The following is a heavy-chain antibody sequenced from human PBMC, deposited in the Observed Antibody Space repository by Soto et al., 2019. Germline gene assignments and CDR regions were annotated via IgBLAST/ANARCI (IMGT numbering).Heavy chain of an antibody. J-gene: IGHJ1*01. V-gene: IGHV3-23*01. CDR1: GFTFRNYD. Sequence: GGSLRLSCAASGFTFRNYDLHWVRQAPGKGLEWVSFLSGSGGGTYYADSVKGRFTISRDNSKNTLYLQMNSLRAEDTAVYYCAKERQQLVLGYFQHWGQGTLVTVSP. CDR3: AKERQQLVLGYFQH. D-gene: IGHD6-13*01. CDR2: LSGSGGGT.